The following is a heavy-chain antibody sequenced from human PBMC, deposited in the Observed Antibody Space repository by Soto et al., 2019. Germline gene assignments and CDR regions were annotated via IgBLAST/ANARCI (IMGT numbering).Heavy chain of an antibody. D-gene: IGHD6-13*01. CDR1: RYTFTRYG. V-gene: IGHV1-18*01. Sequence: VAPVKVSCKASRYTFTRYGIRWGRQAPGQGLEWMGWISAYNGNTNYAQKLQGRVTMTTDTSTSTAYMELRSLRSDDTAVYYCARVKQQLVRVGWFDPWGQGTLVTVSS. CDR2: ISAYNGNT. J-gene: IGHJ5*02. CDR3: ARVKQQLVRVGWFDP.